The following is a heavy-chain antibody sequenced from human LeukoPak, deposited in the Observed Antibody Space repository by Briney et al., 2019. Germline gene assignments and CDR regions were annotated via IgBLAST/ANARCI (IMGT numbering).Heavy chain of an antibody. Sequence: GGSLRLSCAAYGFTFNNAWMSWVRQAPGKGLEWVGRIKSKTDGGTTDYAAPVKGRFIISRDDSQNTLYLQMNSLKTEDTAIYYCTTAPDARYCRGTSCFAVYWGQGTLVTVSS. CDR1: GFTFNNAW. CDR3: TTAPDARYCRGTSCFAVY. V-gene: IGHV3-15*01. D-gene: IGHD2-2*01. J-gene: IGHJ4*02. CDR2: IKSKTDGGTT.